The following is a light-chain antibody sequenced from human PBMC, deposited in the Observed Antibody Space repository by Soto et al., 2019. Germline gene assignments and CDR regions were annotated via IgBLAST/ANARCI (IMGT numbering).Light chain of an antibody. CDR2: DVS. CDR1: SSDVGGYNY. V-gene: IGLV2-14*01. CDR3: YSYTTSSTYV. J-gene: IGLJ1*01. Sequence: QSVLTQPASVSGSPGQSITISSTGTSSDVGGYNYVSWYQQHPAKVPKLMIYDVSNRPSGVSDRFSGSKSGNTASLTISGLQAEHEADYYCYSYTTSSTYVFGTGTKLTVL.